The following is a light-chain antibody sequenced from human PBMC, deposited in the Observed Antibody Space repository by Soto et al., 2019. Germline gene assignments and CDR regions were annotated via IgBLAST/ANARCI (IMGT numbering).Light chain of an antibody. CDR3: SSYAGSNNPYV. CDR1: SSDVGGYNY. J-gene: IGLJ1*01. Sequence: QSVLTQPPSASGSPGQSVTISCTGTSSDVGGYNYVSWYQQHPGKAPKLMIYEVSKRPSGVPDRFSGSKSGNTASLTVPGLQVEDEADYYCSSYAGSNNPYVFGTGTKVTVL. CDR2: EVS. V-gene: IGLV2-8*01.